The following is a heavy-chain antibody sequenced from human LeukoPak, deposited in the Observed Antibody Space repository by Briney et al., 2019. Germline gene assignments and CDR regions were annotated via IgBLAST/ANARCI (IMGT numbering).Heavy chain of an antibody. CDR3: ARDPYGSGREVGAFDI. CDR2: ISAYNGNT. D-gene: IGHD3-10*01. CDR1: GYTFTSYG. J-gene: IGHJ3*02. Sequence: ASVKVSCKASGYTFTSYGISWVRQAPGQGLEWMGWISAYNGNTNYAQKLQGRVTMTTDTSTSTAYMELRSLRSDDTAVYYCARDPYGSGREVGAFDIWGQGTMVTVSS. V-gene: IGHV1-18*01.